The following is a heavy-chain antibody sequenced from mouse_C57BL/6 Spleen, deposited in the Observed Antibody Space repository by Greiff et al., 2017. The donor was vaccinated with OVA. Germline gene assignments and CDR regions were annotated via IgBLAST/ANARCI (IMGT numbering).Heavy chain of an antibody. V-gene: IGHV5-9-1*02. D-gene: IGHD4-1*01. CDR1: GFTFSSYA. CDR2: ISSGGDYI. J-gene: IGHJ4*01. Sequence: EVKLVESGEGLVKPGGSLKLSCAASGFTFSSYAMSWVRQTPEKRLEWVAYISSGGDYIYYADTVKGRFTISRDNARNTLYLQMSSLKSEDTAMYYCTRVAGTDYYAMDYWGQGTSVTVSS. CDR3: TRVAGTDYYAMDY.